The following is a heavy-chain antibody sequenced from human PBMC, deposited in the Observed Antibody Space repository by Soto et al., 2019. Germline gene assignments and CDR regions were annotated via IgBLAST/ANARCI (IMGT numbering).Heavy chain of an antibody. CDR3: ARDMALAALSHGMDV. J-gene: IGHJ6*02. CDR2: ISSVFGAA. D-gene: IGHD6-19*01. V-gene: IGHV1-69*13. CDR1: GGTFSLYG. Sequence: GASVKVSCKASGGTFSLYGVNWVRQAPGQGLEWMGGISSVFGAAKYAQRFQGRLSITADGSTGTVYMDLSGLRSDDSAVYYCARDMALAALSHGMDVWGQGTLVTVSS.